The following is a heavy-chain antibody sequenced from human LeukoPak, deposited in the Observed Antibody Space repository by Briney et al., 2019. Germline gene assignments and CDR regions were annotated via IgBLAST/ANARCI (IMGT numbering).Heavy chain of an antibody. CDR1: GGSISSYY. D-gene: IGHD4-23*01. CDR3: ARVDDYGGNQNFDY. V-gene: IGHV4-59*01. J-gene: IGHJ4*02. Sequence: PSETLSLTCTVSGGSISSYYWSWIRQPPGKGLEWIGDIYYSGSTNYNPSLKSRVTISVDTSKNQFSLKLSSVTAADTAVYYCARVDDYGGNQNFDYWGQGTLVTVSS. CDR2: IYYSGST.